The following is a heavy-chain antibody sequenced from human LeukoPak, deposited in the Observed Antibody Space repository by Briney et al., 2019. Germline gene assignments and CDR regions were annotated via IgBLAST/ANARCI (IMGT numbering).Heavy chain of an antibody. CDR1: GGSFSGYY. CDR3: VWGRNFDY. J-gene: IGHJ4*02. Sequence: SETLSLTCAVYGGSFSGYYWSWIRQPPGKGLEWIGEINHSGSTNYNPSLKSRVTISVDTSKNQFSLKLSSVTAADTAVYYCVWGRNFDYWGQGTLVTVSS. CDR2: INHSGST. D-gene: IGHD1-14*01. V-gene: IGHV4-34*01.